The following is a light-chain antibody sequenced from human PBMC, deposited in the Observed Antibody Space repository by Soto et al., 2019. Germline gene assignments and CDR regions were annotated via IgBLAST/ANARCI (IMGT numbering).Light chain of an antibody. J-gene: IGLJ3*02. CDR1: TSNIGRDT. CDR3: SSLTRSDTWV. CDR2: TNN. V-gene: IGLV1-44*01. Sequence: QSVLTQPPSASGTPGQRVTISCSGSTSNIGRDTVSWYQQVPGTAPKLLIYTNNQRPSGVPDRFSGSKSGTSASLAISGLQSEDEADYFCSSLTRSDTWVIGGGTKLTVL.